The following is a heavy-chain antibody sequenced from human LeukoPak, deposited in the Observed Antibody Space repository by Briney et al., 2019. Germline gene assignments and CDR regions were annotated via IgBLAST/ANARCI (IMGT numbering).Heavy chain of an antibody. D-gene: IGHD2-8*02. CDR1: GFTFSSYA. V-gene: IGHV3-23*01. Sequence: TGGSLRLSCAASGFTFSSYAMSWVRQAPGKGLEWVSAISGSGGSTYYADSVKGRFTISRDNSKNTLYLQMNSLRAEDTAVYHCANSVVYAHYYFDYWGQGTLVTVSS. CDR3: ANSVVYAHYYFDY. J-gene: IGHJ4*02. CDR2: ISGSGGST.